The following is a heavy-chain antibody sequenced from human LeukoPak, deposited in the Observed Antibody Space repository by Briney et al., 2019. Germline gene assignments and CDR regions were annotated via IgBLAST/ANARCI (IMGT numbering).Heavy chain of an antibody. CDR3: ARAIFGVDYFDY. D-gene: IGHD3-3*01. J-gene: IGHJ4*02. V-gene: IGHV1-8*03. CDR1: AYTFTSYD. CDR2: MNPNSGNT. Sequence: EASVKVSCKASAYTFTSYDINWVRQATGQGLEWMGWMNPNSGNTGYAQKFQGRVTITRNTSISTAYMELSSLRSEDTAVYYCARAIFGVDYFDYWGQGTLVTVSS.